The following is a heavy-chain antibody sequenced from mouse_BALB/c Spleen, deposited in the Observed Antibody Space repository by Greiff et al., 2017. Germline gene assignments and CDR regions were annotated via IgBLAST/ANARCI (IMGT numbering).Heavy chain of an antibody. D-gene: IGHD1-1*01. CDR3: HYYGSSCYAMDY. J-gene: IGHJ4*01. CDR1: GYTFTSYW. Sequence: EVQLQQSGTVLARPGASVQMSCKASGYTFTSYWMHWVKQRPGQGLEWIGAIYPGNSDTSYNQKFKGKAKLTAVTSTCTAYMELSSLTNEDSAVYSAHYYGSSCYAMDYWGQGTSVTVSS. CDR2: IYPGNSDT. V-gene: IGHV1-5*01.